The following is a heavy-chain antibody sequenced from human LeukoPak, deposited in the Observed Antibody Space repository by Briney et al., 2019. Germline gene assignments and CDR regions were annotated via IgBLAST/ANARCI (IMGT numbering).Heavy chain of an antibody. CDR3: AKDLDTVMVTPFDS. CDR1: GFTFSSYG. J-gene: IGHJ4*02. D-gene: IGHD5-18*01. V-gene: IGHV3-30*18. Sequence: GRSLRLSCAASGFTFSSYGMHWVRQAPGKGLEWVAVMSYDGSNKYYADSVKGRLTISRDNSKNTLYLQMNSLRAEDTAVYYCAKDLDTVMVTPFDSWGQGTLVIVSS. CDR2: MSYDGSNK.